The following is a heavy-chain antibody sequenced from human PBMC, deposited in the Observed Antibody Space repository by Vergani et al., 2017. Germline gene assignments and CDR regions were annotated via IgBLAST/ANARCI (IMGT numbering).Heavy chain of an antibody. CDR1: GFTFSSYA. J-gene: IGHJ5*02. D-gene: IGHD6-13*01. CDR2: ISYDGSNK. CDR3: AKGIAAAGRSNWFDP. Sequence: QVQLVESGGGVVQPGRSLRLSCAASGFTFSSYAMHWVRQAPGKGLEWVAVISYDGSNKYYADSVKGRFTISRDNSKNTLYLQMNSLRAEDTAVYYCAKGIAAAGRSNWFDPWGQGTLVTVSS. V-gene: IGHV3-30-3*01.